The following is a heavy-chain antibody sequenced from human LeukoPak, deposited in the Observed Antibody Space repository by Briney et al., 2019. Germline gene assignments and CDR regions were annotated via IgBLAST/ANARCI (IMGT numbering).Heavy chain of an antibody. D-gene: IGHD6-13*01. CDR2: ISGSGGST. J-gene: IGHJ3*02. CDR1: GFTFSSYA. CDR3: AKVYRSSSWYLGAFDI. Sequence: GGSLRLSCAASGFTFSSYAMSWVRQAPGKGLEWVSAISGSGGSTYYADSVKGRFTISRDNSKNTLYRQMNSLRAEDTAVYYCAKVYRSSSWYLGAFDIWGQGTMVTVSS. V-gene: IGHV3-23*01.